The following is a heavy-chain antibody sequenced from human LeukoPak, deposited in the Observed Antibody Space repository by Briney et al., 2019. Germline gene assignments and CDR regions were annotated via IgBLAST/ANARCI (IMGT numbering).Heavy chain of an antibody. V-gene: IGHV4-34*01. CDR2: INHSGST. CDR1: GGSFSGYY. D-gene: IGHD3-10*01. Sequence: SETLSLTCAVYGGSFSGYYWSWIRQPPGKGLEWIGEINHSGSTNYNPSLKSRVTISVDTSKNQFSLKLSSVTAADTAVYYCASGLYGSGRYYCYYYGMDVWGQGTTVTVSS. CDR3: ASGLYGSGRYYCYYYGMDV. J-gene: IGHJ6*02.